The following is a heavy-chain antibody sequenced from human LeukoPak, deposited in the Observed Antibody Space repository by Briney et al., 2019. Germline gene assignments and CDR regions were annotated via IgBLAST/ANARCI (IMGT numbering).Heavy chain of an antibody. J-gene: IGHJ4*02. D-gene: IGHD6-13*01. V-gene: IGHV4-38-2*02. CDR1: GYSISSGYY. Sequence: SETLSLTCTVSGYSISSGYYWGWIRQPPGKGLEWIGSIYHSGSTYYNPSLKSRVTISVDTSKNQFSLKLGSVTAADTAVYYCARDPAVGSSWYVFDYWGQGTLVTVSS. CDR3: ARDPAVGSSWYVFDY. CDR2: IYHSGST.